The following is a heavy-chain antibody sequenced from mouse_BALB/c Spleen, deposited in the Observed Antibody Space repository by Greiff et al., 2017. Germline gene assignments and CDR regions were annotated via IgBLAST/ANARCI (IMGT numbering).Heavy chain of an antibody. D-gene: IGHD2-12*01. J-gene: IGHJ4*01. Sequence: VKLQESGAELAKPGASVKMSCKASGYTFTSYWMHWVKQRPGQGLEWIGYINPSTGYTEYNQKFKDKATLTADKSSSTAYMQLSSLTSEDSAVYYCARPGLTTFYAMDYWGQGTSVTVSS. CDR1: GYTFTSYW. CDR2: INPSTGYT. CDR3: ARPGLTTFYAMDY. V-gene: IGHV1-7*01.